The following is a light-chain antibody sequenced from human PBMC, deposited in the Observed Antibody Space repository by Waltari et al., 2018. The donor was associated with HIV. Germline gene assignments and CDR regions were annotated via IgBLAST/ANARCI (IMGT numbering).Light chain of an antibody. CDR1: QAIYTY. J-gene: IGKJ1*01. V-gene: IGKV1-39*01. CDR3: QQTYAFPRT. CDR2: AAS. Sequence: DIQMTQSPSSLPASVGDRINITCQTDQAIYTYLNWHQQKPGKDPQLLIYAASNLHSGVPSRFSGSGSWTDFTLTVSSLQSEDCATYDCQQTYAFPRTFGQGTKVEVK.